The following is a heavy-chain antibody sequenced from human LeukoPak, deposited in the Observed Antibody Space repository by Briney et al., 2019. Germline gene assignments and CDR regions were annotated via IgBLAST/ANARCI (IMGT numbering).Heavy chain of an antibody. J-gene: IGHJ3*02. Sequence: PSQTLSLTCTVSGGSISSGGYYWSWIRQHPGKGLEWIGEINHSGGTNYNPSLKSRVTISVDTSKNQFSLKLSSVTAADTAVYYCARGLPMTTVTTYAFDIWGQGTMVTVSS. D-gene: IGHD4-17*01. CDR1: GGSISSGGYY. CDR2: INHSGGT. CDR3: ARGLPMTTVTTYAFDI. V-gene: IGHV4-31*03.